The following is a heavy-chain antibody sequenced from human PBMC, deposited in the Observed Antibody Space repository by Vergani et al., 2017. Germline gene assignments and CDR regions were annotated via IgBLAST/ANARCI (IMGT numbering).Heavy chain of an antibody. CDR3: ARDLRLLYNRFDP. V-gene: IGHV3-33*01. Sequence: QVQLVESGGGVVQPGRSLRLSCAASGFTFNQYGMHWVRQAPGKGLEWVAVTWYDGNNKQYADSVKGRFTISRDYSKSKMYLQMNSLRDEDTGVYYCARDLRLLYNRFDPWGQGTLVTVSS. J-gene: IGHJ5*02. D-gene: IGHD1-14*01. CDR2: TWYDGNNK. CDR1: GFTFNQYG.